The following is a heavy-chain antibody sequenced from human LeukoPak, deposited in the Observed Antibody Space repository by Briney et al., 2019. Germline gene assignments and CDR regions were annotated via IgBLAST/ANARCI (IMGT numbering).Heavy chain of an antibody. CDR1: GGSISSNSYY. J-gene: IGHJ6*02. Sequence: SETLSLTCTVSGGSISSNSYYWGWIRQPPGKGLEWIGSIYHSGSTYYNPSLKGRVAISVDTSKNQFSLELSSVTAADTAVYYCAQLAARPIYYYGMDVWGQGTTVTVSS. V-gene: IGHV4-39*01. D-gene: IGHD6-6*01. CDR3: AQLAARPIYYYGMDV. CDR2: IYHSGST.